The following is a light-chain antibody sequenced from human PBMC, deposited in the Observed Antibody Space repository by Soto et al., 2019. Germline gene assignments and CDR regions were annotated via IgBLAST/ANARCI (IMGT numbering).Light chain of an antibody. Sequence: QPVPTQPGSGTGSPAQSITISCTGTSSYVGGYNFVSWYQQHPGKAPKLIIYDVSNRPSGVSYRFSGSKSGNTASLTISGLQAEDEAEYYFCSCSRRSTHVVGPGTEVTVL. V-gene: IGLV2-14*01. CDR2: DVS. J-gene: IGLJ1*01. CDR1: SSYVGGYNF. CDR3: CSCSRRSTHV.